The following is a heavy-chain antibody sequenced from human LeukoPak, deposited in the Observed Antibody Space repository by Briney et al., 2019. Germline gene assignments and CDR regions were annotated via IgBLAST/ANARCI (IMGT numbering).Heavy chain of an antibody. J-gene: IGHJ4*02. Sequence: EPGGSLRLSCAASGFTFNNYGMHWVRQAPGKGLEWVAVISSDGNHKYYADSVKGRFTISRDNSKNTLYLQMNSLRTEDTAVYYCASLLLYCSGSTCFSDYWGQGTLVTVSS. D-gene: IGHD2-15*01. V-gene: IGHV3-30*03. CDR1: GFTFNNYG. CDR2: ISSDGNHK. CDR3: ASLLLYCSGSTCFSDY.